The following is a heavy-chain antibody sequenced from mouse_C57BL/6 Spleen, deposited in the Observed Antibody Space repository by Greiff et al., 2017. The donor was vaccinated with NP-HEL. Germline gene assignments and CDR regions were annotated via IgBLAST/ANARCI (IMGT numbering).Heavy chain of an antibody. J-gene: IGHJ3*01. CDR3: ARGDDYDLFAY. D-gene: IGHD2-4*01. CDR2: IWSGGST. V-gene: IGHV2-2*01. Sequence: QVQLQQSGPGLVQPSQSLSITCTVSGFSLTSYGVHWVRQSPGKGLEWLGVIWSGGSTDYNAAFISRLSISKDNSKSQVFFKMNSLQADDTAIYYCARGDDYDLFAYWGQGTLVTVSA. CDR1: GFSLTSYG.